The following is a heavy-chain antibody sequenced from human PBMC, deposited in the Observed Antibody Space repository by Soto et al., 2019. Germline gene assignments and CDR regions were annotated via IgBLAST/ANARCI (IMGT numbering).Heavy chain of an antibody. CDR2: ISSSSSYI. CDR1: GFTFSSYS. V-gene: IGHV3-21*01. D-gene: IGHD2-2*01. Sequence: GGSLRLSCAASGFTFSSYSMNWVRQAPGKGLEWVSSISSSSSYIYYADSVKGRFTIPRDNAKNSLYLQMNSLRAEDTAVYYCAREGEDIVVVPAASPYAEYFQHWGQGTLVTVSS. J-gene: IGHJ1*01. CDR3: AREGEDIVVVPAASPYAEYFQH.